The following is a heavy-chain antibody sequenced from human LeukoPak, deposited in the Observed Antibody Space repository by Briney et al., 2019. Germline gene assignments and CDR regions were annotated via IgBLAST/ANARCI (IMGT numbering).Heavy chain of an antibody. D-gene: IGHD3-3*01. CDR2: IAHDANNK. CDR3: PRDGDAFWSGPMDI. J-gene: IGHJ6*02. Sequence: GSLRLSCAASGFTFNSYGMHWVRQAPGKGLEWVAVIAHDANNKNHGDSVKGRFTISRDNSKNTLYLQMNSLRAEDTAVYYCPRDGDAFWSGPMDIWGQGTTVTVSS. V-gene: IGHV3-30*03. CDR1: GFTFNSYG.